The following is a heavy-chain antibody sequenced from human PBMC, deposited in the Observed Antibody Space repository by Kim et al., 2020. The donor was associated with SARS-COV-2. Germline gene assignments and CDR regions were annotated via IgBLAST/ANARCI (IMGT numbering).Heavy chain of an antibody. D-gene: IGHD2-2*01. CDR1: GYTFTSYD. CDR2: MNPNSGNT. J-gene: IGHJ3*02. CDR3: ARGMPYCSSTSCYDAFDI. Sequence: SVKVSCKASGYTFTSYDINWVRQATGQGLEWMGWMNPNSGNTGYAQKFQGRVTMTRNTSISTAYMELSSLRSEDTAVYYCARGMPYCSSTSCYDAFDIWGQGTMVTVSS. V-gene: IGHV1-8*01.